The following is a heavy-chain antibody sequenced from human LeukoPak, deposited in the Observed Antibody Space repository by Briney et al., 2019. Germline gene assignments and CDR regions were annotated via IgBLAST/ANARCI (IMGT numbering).Heavy chain of an antibody. Sequence: GGSLRLSCAASGFTFSSYAMSWVRQAPGKGLEWVSGISGSGGSTYYADSAKGRFTISRDNSKNTLYLQMNSLAAEDTAVYFCAKARYNSSWYGSDYWGQGTLVSVSS. J-gene: IGHJ4*02. CDR2: ISGSGGST. D-gene: IGHD6-13*01. CDR3: AKARYNSSWYGSDY. CDR1: GFTFSSYA. V-gene: IGHV3-23*01.